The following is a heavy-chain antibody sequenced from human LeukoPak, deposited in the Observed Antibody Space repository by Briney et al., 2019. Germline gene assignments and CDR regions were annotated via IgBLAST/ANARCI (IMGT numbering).Heavy chain of an antibody. CDR1: GGSFSGYY. D-gene: IGHD3-10*01. CDR2: INHSGST. CDR3: SRYDSDTGDFDP. Sequence: SETLSLTCAVYGGSFSGYYWSWIRQPPGKGLEWIGEINHSGSTNYNPSLKSRVTISVDTSKNQFSLKLSSVTAADTAFYYCSRYDSDTGDFDPWGQGTLVTISS. V-gene: IGHV4-34*01. J-gene: IGHJ5*02.